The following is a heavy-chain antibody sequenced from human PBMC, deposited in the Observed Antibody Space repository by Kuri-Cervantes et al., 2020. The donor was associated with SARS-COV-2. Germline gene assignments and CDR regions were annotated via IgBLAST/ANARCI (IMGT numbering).Heavy chain of an antibody. D-gene: IGHD3-3*01. Sequence: GSLRLSCAASGFTFSSYGMHWVRQAPGKGLEWVAVISYDGSNKYYADSVKGRFTISRDNSKNTLYLQMNSLRAEDTAVYYCAKGLYYDFWSGYLSYYGMDVWGQGTTVTVSS. CDR3: AKGLYYDFWSGYLSYYGMDV. CDR1: GFTFSSYG. CDR2: ISYDGSNK. J-gene: IGHJ6*02. V-gene: IGHV3-30*18.